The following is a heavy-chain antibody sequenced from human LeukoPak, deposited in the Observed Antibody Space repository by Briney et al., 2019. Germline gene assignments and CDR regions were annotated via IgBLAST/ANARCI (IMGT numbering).Heavy chain of an antibody. CDR3: AKDQYYDSSGYLDY. D-gene: IGHD3-22*01. J-gene: IGHJ4*02. Sequence: GGSLRLSCAASGFTVSSYAMSWVRQAPGKGLEWVSAISGSGGSTYYADSVKGRFTISRDNSKNTLYLQMNSLRAEDTAVYYCAKDQYYDSSGYLDYWGQGTLVTVSS. V-gene: IGHV3-23*01. CDR2: ISGSGGST. CDR1: GFTVSSYA.